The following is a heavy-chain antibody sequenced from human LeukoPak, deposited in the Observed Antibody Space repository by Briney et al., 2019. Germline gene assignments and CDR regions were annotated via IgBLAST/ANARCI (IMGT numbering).Heavy chain of an antibody. Sequence: SETLSLTCTVSGGSISSYYWSWIRQPPGKGVEWIGYIYYSGSTNYNPSLKSRVTISVDTSKNQFSLKLSSVTAADTAVYYCARDLASGDEVAWGQETLVTVSS. J-gene: IGHJ4*02. CDR2: IYYSGST. D-gene: IGHD2-21*01. V-gene: IGHV4-59*01. CDR3: ARDLASGDEVA. CDR1: GGSISSYY.